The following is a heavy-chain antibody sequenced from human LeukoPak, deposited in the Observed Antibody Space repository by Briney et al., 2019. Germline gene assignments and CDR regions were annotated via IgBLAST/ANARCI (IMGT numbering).Heavy chain of an antibody. V-gene: IGHV4-30-2*01. CDR1: GGSISSGGYS. J-gene: IGHJ4*02. CDR2: IYHSGST. CDR3: ARGAYYGSGSYPLAIDY. Sequence: SETLSLTCTVSGGSISSGGYSWNWIRQPPGKGLEWIGYIYHSGSTYYNPSLKSRVTISVDRSKNQFSLKLSSVTAADTAVYYCARGAYYGSGSYPLAIDYWGQGTLVTASS. D-gene: IGHD3-10*01.